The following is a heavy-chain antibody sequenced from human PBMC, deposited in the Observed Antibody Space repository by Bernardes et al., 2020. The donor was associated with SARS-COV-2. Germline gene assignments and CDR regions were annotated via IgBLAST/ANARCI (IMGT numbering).Heavy chain of an antibody. J-gene: IGHJ4*02. CDR1: GFEFTHYW. CDR2: IYPRDSDT. D-gene: IGHD6-13*01. V-gene: IGHV5-51*01. Sequence: GRPLQTSGKASGFEFTHYWIGWVGPIPGNGLEWMGIIYPRDSDTRYSPSVQGQVTISADKSISTAYLQWSSLKASDTAMYYCARQSSFVAATGIDYWGQGTLVTVSS. CDR3: ARQSSFVAATGIDY.